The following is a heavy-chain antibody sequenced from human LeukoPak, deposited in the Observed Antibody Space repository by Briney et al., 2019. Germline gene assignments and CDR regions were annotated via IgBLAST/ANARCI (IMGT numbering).Heavy chain of an antibody. CDR1: GGSISSSSYY. V-gene: IGHV4-39*07. Sequence: SETLSLTCTVSGGSISSSSYYWGWIRQPPGQGLEWIGSIYYSGSTYYNPSLKSRVTISVDTSKNQFSLKLSSVTAADTAVYYCARDTSGTTDAVDYWGQGTLVTVSS. CDR3: ARDTSGTTDAVDY. CDR2: IYYSGST. J-gene: IGHJ4*02. D-gene: IGHD1-7*01.